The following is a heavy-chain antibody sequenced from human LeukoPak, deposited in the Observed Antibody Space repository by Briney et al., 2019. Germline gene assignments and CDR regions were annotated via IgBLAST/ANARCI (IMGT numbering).Heavy chain of an antibody. D-gene: IGHD3-22*01. Sequence: GGSLRLSCAASGFTVSSNYMSWVRQAPGKGLEWVSVIYSSGSTHYADSVKGRFTISRDNSKNTLYLQMNSLRAEDTAVYYCARVVQEYYYDSSGYYGYWGQGTLVTVSS. V-gene: IGHV3-53*01. CDR1: GFTVSSNY. CDR2: IYSSGST. CDR3: ARVVQEYYYDSSGYYGY. J-gene: IGHJ4*02.